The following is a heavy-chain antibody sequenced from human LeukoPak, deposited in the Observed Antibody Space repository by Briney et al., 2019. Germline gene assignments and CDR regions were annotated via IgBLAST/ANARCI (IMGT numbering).Heavy chain of an antibody. CDR3: AKSVLLGVELGFDY. D-gene: IGHD3-16*01. CDR1: GFTFSSYG. CDR2: ISYDGSNK. Sequence: GGSLRLSCAASGFTFSSYGMHWVRQAPGKGLEWVAVISYDGSNKYYVDSVKGRFTISRDNSKDTLYLQMNSLRVEDTAVYYCAKSVLLGVELGFDYWGQGTLVTVSS. J-gene: IGHJ4*02. V-gene: IGHV3-30*18.